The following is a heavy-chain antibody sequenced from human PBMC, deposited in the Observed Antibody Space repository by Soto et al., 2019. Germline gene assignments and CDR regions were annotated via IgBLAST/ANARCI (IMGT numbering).Heavy chain of an antibody. CDR3: ARVVLLTMITFGGVIVRRYPQN. J-gene: IGHJ4*02. CDR1: GFTFDDYG. CDR2: INWNAGST. V-gene: IGHV3-20*02. D-gene: IGHD3-16*02. Sequence: EVQLVESGGGVVRPGGSLRLSFAASGFTFDDYGMRWVRQAPGKGLEWVSGINWNAGSTGYADSVKGRFTISRDNAKNSLYLKMNSLRAEDKALSHCARVVLLTMITFGGVIVRRYPQNWGQGTLVTVSS.